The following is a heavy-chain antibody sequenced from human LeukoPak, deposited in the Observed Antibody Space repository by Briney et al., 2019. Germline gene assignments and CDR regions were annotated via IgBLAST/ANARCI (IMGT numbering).Heavy chain of an antibody. D-gene: IGHD1-26*01. CDR2: ISWNSGSI. CDR1: GFTFDDYA. V-gene: IGHV3-9*01. Sequence: AGGSLRLSCAASGFTFDDYAMHWVRHAPGKGLEWVSGISWNSGSIGYADSVKGRFTISRDNVKNSLYLQMNSLRAEDTALYYCAKDTSSSGSYYPTDYWGQGTLVTVSS. CDR3: AKDTSSSGSYYPTDY. J-gene: IGHJ4*02.